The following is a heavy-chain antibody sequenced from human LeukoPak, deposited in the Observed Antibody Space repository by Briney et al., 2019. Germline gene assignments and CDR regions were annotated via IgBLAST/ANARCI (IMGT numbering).Heavy chain of an antibody. CDR3: VRDVGQLRSDY. V-gene: IGHV4-38-2*02. CDR2: NSHSGTT. Sequence: SETLSLTCVVSGYSISSNYFWGWIRQPPGKVLEWIGTNSHSGTTFYKPSLKSRVTISLDTPKNQFSLRLTSVTAADTAVYYCVRDVGQLRSDYWGQGTLVTVSS. CDR1: GYSISSNYF. D-gene: IGHD1-1*01. J-gene: IGHJ4*02.